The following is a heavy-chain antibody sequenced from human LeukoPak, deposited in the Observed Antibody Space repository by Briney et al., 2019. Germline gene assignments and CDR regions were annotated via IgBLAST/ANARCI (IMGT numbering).Heavy chain of an antibody. CDR2: ISYDGSNK. CDR3: ARGRYGDVLFDY. J-gene: IGHJ4*02. CDR1: GFTFSSYG. V-gene: IGHV3-30*03. Sequence: GRSLRLSCAASGFTFSSYGMHWVRQAPGKGLEWVAVISYDGSNKYYADSVKGRFTISRDNSKDTLYLQMKSLRAEDTAVYYCARGRYGDVLFDYWGQGTLVTVSS. D-gene: IGHD4-17*01.